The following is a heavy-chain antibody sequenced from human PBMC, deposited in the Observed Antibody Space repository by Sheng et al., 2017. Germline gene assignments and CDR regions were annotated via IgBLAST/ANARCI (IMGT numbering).Heavy chain of an antibody. D-gene: IGHD3-22*01. CDR1: GFTFSSYG. CDR2: IRYDGSNK. J-gene: IGHJ4*02. V-gene: IGHV3-30*02. Sequence: QVQLVESGGGVVQPGGSLRLSCAASGFTFSSYGMHWVRQAPGKGLEWVAFIRYDGSNKYYADSVKGRFTISRDNSKNTLYLQMNSLRAEDTAVYYCAKVESPKFSYDSSPFDYWGQG. CDR3: AKVESPKFSYDSSPFDY.